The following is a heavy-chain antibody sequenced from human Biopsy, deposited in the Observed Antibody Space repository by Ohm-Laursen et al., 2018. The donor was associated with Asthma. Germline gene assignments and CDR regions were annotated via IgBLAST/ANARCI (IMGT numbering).Heavy chain of an antibody. J-gene: IGHJ5*02. V-gene: IGHV4-31*03. CDR1: GGSISSGGYY. CDR2: IYYSGST. CDR3: ARTAYGHDGFDP. D-gene: IGHD4-17*01. Sequence: TLSLTCTVSGGSISSGGYYWSWIRQHPGKGLQWIGYIYYSGSTYYNPSLKSRVTISVDTSKNQFSLKLTSVTAADTAVYYCARTAYGHDGFDPWGQGTLVTVSS.